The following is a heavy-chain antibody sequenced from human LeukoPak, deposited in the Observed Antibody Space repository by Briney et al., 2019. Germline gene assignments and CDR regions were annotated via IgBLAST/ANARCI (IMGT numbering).Heavy chain of an antibody. CDR3: TTDTRYCSGGSCNRAFDY. CDR2: IKSKTDGGTT. Sequence: PGGSLRLSCAASGFTFSNAWMSWVRQAPGKGLEWVGRIKSKTDGGTTDYAAPVKGRFTISRDDSKNTLYLQMNSLKTEDTAVYYCTTDTRYCSGGSCNRAFDYWGQGTLVTVSS. V-gene: IGHV3-15*01. J-gene: IGHJ4*02. D-gene: IGHD2-15*01. CDR1: GFTFSNAW.